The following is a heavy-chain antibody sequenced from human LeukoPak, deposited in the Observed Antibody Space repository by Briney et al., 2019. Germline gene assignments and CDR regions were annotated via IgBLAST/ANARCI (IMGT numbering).Heavy chain of an antibody. V-gene: IGHV3-23*01. CDR1: EFTFSIYA. J-gene: IGHJ6*03. Sequence: GGSLRLSCAASEFTFSIYAMSWVRQAPGKGLEWVSVISGSGITTYYADSLKGRFTISRDNSKNTLYLQMNSLRAEDTAIYYCAKVGDHILTGYPVYYYYMDVWGKGTTVTVSS. CDR2: ISGSGITT. CDR3: AKVGDHILTGYPVYYYYMDV. D-gene: IGHD3-9*01.